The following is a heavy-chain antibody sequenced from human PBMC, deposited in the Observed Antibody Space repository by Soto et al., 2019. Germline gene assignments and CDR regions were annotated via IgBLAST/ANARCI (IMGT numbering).Heavy chain of an antibody. V-gene: IGHV1-46*03. CDR3: ARTRSITMIVGGAFVF. D-gene: IGHD3-22*01. CDR1: GYTFTSYG. CDR2: INPSGGST. Sequence: ASVKVSCKASGYTFTSYGISWVRQAPGQGLEWMGIINPSGGSTSYAQKFQGRVTMTRDTSTSTVYMELSSLRSEDTAVYYCARTRSITMIVGGAFVFWGQGTMVTVSS. J-gene: IGHJ3*01.